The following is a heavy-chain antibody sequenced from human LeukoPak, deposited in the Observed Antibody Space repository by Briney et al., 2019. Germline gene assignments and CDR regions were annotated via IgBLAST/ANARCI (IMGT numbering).Heavy chain of an antibody. Sequence: WETLSLTCTVSGGSISGSYWSWIRQPPGKRLEWIGYINYSGSTNYNPSLKSRVTISLDTSKNQFSLKLTSVTAADTAVYYCARDRSHPLYDTTGYFAKWFDPWGQGTLVTVSS. J-gene: IGHJ5*02. CDR1: GGSISGSY. CDR3: ARDRSHPLYDTTGYFAKWFDP. CDR2: INYSGST. V-gene: IGHV4-59*01. D-gene: IGHD3-22*01.